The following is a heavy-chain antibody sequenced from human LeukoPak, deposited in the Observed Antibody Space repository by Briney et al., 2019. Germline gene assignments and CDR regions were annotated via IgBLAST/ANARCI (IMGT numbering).Heavy chain of an antibody. CDR2: IHYSGST. J-gene: IGHJ4*02. D-gene: IGHD6-13*01. Sequence: SETLSLTCTVSGGSISGSSYYWGWIRQPPGKGPEWIGSIHYSGSTYYNPSLKSRVTISVDTSKNQFSLNLSSVTAADTAVYYCARPISSSWYGGFDYWGQGTLVTVSS. V-gene: IGHV4-39*01. CDR1: GGSISGSSYY. CDR3: ARPISSSWYGGFDY.